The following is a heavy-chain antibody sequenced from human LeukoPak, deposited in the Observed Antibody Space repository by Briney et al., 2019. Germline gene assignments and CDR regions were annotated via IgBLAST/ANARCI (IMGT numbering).Heavy chain of an antibody. CDR3: ARRFQGGSGWTFDY. D-gene: IGHD6-19*01. CDR1: GGSVSSTSYY. J-gene: IGHJ4*02. V-gene: IGHV4-39*01. CDR2: IYYTEST. Sequence: SETLSLTCTVSGGSVSSTSYYWGWVRQPPGKGLEWIGSIYYTESTYYNPSLKSRVAISVDTSKNQFSLKLSSVTAADTAVYYCARRFQGGSGWTFDYWGQGTLVTVSS.